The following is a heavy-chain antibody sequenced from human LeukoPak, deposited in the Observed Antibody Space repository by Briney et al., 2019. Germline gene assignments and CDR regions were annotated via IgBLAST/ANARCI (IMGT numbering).Heavy chain of an antibody. CDR3: AKGFSGSYFEGCFGY. CDR2: ISWDGGST. J-gene: IGHJ4*02. Sequence: GGSLRLSCAASGFTFDDYTMHWVRQAPGKAMEGVSLISWDGGSTYYADSVKGRFTISRDNSKNSLYLQMNSLRAEDTAVYYCAKGFSGSYFEGCFGYWGQGTLVTVSS. V-gene: IGHV3-43*01. D-gene: IGHD1-26*01. CDR1: GFTFDDYT.